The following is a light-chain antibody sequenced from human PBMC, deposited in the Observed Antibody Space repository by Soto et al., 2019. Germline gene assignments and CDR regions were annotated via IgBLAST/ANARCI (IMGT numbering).Light chain of an antibody. V-gene: IGKV3-20*01. Sequence: EIVMTQSPATLSVSPGEIATLSCSASQSISSNLAWYLQKPGQAPRLLIYGASSRATGIPDRFSGSGSGTEFTLTISRLEPEDFAVYYCQQYGSSSWTFGQGTKVDIK. CDR2: GAS. J-gene: IGKJ1*01. CDR3: QQYGSSSWT. CDR1: QSISSN.